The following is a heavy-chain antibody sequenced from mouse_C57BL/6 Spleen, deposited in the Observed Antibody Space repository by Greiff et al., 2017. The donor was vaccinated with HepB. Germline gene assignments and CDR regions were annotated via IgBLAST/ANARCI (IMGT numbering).Heavy chain of an antibody. CDR3: ARYDGNYGYFDV. J-gene: IGHJ1*03. V-gene: IGHV7-3*01. Sequence: EVKLVESGGGLVQPGGSLSLSCAASGFTFTDYYMSWVRQPPGKALEWLGFIRNKANGYTTEYSASVKGRFTISRDNSPSILYLHMNALRAEDSAAYYCARYDGNYGYFDVWGTGTPVTVSS. D-gene: IGHD2-1*01. CDR2: IRNKANGYTT. CDR1: GFTFTDYY.